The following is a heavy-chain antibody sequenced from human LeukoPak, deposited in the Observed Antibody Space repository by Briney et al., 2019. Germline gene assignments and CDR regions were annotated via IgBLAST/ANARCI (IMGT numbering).Heavy chain of an antibody. CDR1: GFSFSSHW. Sequence: GGSLRLSCAASGFSFSSHWMHWVRRAPGKGLVWVSRINSDGSSTSYADSVKGRFTISRDNAKNTLYLQMNSLRAEDTAVYYCTREKDYYDSSGYYRDAFDIWGQGTKVTASS. CDR2: INSDGSST. D-gene: IGHD3-22*01. CDR3: TREKDYYDSSGYYRDAFDI. V-gene: IGHV3-74*01. J-gene: IGHJ3*02.